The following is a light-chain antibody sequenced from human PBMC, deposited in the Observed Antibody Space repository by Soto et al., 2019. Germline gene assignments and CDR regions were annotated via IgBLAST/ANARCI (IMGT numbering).Light chain of an antibody. Sequence: EIVMTQCPATRSVSRGERATLSCMASQNIISNLAWYQQKPXQAHRLTXYGASTRATGIPARFSGSGSGTEFTLTISSLQSEDFAVYFCQQYKNWPTITFGQGTRLEIK. V-gene: IGKV3-15*01. CDR3: QQYKNWPTIT. J-gene: IGKJ5*01. CDR2: GAS. CDR1: QNIISN.